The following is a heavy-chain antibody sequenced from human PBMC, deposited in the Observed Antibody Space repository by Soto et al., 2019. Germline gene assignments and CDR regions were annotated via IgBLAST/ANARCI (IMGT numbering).Heavy chain of an antibody. CDR2: TYYRSKWYN. Sequence: QTLSLTCAISGDSVSSNSAAWNWIRQSPSRGLEWLGRTYYRSKWYNDYAVSVKSRITINPDTSKNQFSLQLNSVTPEDTAVYYCVRDHGSGYEPHFDYWGQGTLVTVSS. D-gene: IGHD5-12*01. V-gene: IGHV6-1*01. CDR1: GDSVSSNSAA. J-gene: IGHJ4*02. CDR3: VRDHGSGYEPHFDY.